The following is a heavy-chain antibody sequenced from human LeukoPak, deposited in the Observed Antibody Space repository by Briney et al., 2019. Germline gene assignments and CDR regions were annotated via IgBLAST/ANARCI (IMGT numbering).Heavy chain of an antibody. J-gene: IGHJ4*02. Sequence: GGSLRLSCAASGFTFSSYWMHWVPQAPGKGLVWVSRINSDGSSTSYADSVKGRFTISRDNAKNTLYLQMNSLRAEDTAVYYCARVYYYGSGSYYNSRSYYFDYWGQGTLVTVSS. V-gene: IGHV3-74*01. CDR1: GFTFSSYW. D-gene: IGHD3-10*01. CDR2: INSDGSST. CDR3: ARVYYYGSGSYYNSRSYYFDY.